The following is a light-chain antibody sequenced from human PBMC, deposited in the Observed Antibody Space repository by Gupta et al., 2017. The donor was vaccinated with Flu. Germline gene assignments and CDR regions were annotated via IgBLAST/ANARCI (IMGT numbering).Light chain of an antibody. CDR3: AAWIDARSGPV. V-gene: IGLV1-44*01. CDR1: SSRIGSAT. Sequence: TASLPCSGASSRIGSATVDWYQQVPGMAPNLLIFANNQRPAGVPGRFSGSKSGTSASLAISGLQPDDEADYYCAAWIDARSGPVFGGGTKLVVL. CDR2: ANN. J-gene: IGLJ2*01.